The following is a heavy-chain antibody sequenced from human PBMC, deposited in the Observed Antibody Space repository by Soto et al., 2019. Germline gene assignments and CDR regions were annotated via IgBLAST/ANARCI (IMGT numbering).Heavy chain of an antibody. D-gene: IGHD2-21*01. Sequence: QLQLQESGPGLVKPSGTLSLTCAVSGGSISSNNWWNWVRQPPGKGLEWIGEIFHSGSTNYNPSLKSRVTMSIDKSKKYLSLKLDSVTAADTAVYYCAREVSGVQAFDYWGHGTLVTVSS. V-gene: IGHV4-4*02. J-gene: IGHJ4*01. CDR2: IFHSGST. CDR1: GGSISSNNW. CDR3: AREVSGVQAFDY.